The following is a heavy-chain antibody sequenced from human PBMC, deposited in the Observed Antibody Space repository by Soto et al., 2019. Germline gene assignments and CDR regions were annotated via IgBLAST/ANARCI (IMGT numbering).Heavy chain of an antibody. Sequence: PGGSLRLACAASGVPFIIYALPWVRQAPGKGLEWVAIISYDGNNKYYADSVKGRFTISRDSSKNTLYLQLNSLRTEDTAVYYCMKDYEYNYGYHFQHWGQGTLVTVSS. CDR1: GVPFIIYA. CDR2: ISYDGNNK. V-gene: IGHV3-30-3*01. D-gene: IGHD5-18*01. J-gene: IGHJ1*01. CDR3: MKDYEYNYGYHFQH.